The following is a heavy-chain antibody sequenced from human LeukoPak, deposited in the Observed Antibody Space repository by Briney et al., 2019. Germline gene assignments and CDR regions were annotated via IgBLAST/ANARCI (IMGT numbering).Heavy chain of an antibody. CDR1: GFTFSSYW. J-gene: IGHJ4*02. CDR2: IKQDGSDK. D-gene: IGHD7-27*01. V-gene: IGHV3-7*01. Sequence: GGSLRLSCAASGFTFSSYWMSWVRQAPGKGLEWVGNIKQDGSDKNYMDSVKGRFTISRDNTKNSVYLQMSSLRAEDTAVYYCAREVWGPGYWGQGTLVTVSS. CDR3: AREVWGPGY.